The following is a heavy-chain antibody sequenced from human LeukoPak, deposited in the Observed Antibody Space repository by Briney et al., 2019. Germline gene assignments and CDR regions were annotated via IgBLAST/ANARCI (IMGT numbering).Heavy chain of an antibody. CDR2: INHSGST. V-gene: IGHV4-34*01. D-gene: IGHD6-6*01. J-gene: IGHJ6*02. Sequence: SETLSLTCAVYGGSFSGYYWSWIRKPPGKGLEWIGEINHSGSTNYNPSLKSRVTISVDTSKNQFSLKLSSVTAADTAVYYCAREGTGSSPLPSYYYYGMDVWGQGTTVTVSS. CDR1: GGSFSGYY. CDR3: AREGTGSSPLPSYYYYGMDV.